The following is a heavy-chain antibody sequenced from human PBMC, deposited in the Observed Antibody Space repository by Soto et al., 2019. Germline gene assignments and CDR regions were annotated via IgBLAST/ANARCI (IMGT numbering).Heavy chain of an antibody. CDR3: AREIEMPVLFDS. Sequence: PSETLSLTCTFSVGSISIGSFSWTWIRQPPGKGLEWIGYIYSSGTTNYNPSLKSRVTISVDTSKNQFSLKLSSVTAADTAMYYCAREIEMPVLFDSWGQGTLVTVSS. CDR1: VGSISIGSFS. CDR2: IYSSGTT. V-gene: IGHV4-61*01. J-gene: IGHJ4*02. D-gene: IGHD2-2*01.